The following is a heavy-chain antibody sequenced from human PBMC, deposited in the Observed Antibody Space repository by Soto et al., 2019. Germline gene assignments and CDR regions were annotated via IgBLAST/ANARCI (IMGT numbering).Heavy chain of an antibody. CDR1: GGSISSYY. Sequence: SETLSLTCTVSGGSISSYYWSWIRQPPGKGLDWIGYIYYTGSANYNPSFKSRVTISVDTSKNQFSLKLSSPTPADTAVYFCARGRSSGRKDYWGQGSLVTVSS. D-gene: IGHD6-19*01. CDR2: IYYTGSA. J-gene: IGHJ4*02. CDR3: ARGRSSGRKDY. V-gene: IGHV4-59*01.